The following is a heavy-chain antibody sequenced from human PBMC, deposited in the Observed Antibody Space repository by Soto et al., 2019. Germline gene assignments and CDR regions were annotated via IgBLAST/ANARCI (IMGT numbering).Heavy chain of an antibody. CDR2: ITLSSSTI. Sequence: EVHLVESGGGLVQPGGSLRLSCAASGFTFSSYSMNWVRQAPGKGLEWVSYITLSSSTIYYADSVKGRFTISRDNAKNSLYLQMNSLRDEDTAVYYCARDRLEGLRDDAFDIWGQGTMVTVSS. CDR1: GFTFSSYS. V-gene: IGHV3-48*02. CDR3: ARDRLEGLRDDAFDI. D-gene: IGHD3-3*01. J-gene: IGHJ3*02.